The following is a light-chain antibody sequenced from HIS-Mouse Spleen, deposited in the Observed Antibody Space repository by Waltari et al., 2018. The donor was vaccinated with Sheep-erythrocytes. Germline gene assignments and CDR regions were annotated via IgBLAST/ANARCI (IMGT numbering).Light chain of an antibody. J-gene: IGKJ2*01. V-gene: IGKV2-28*01. Sequence: DIVMTQSPLSLPVTHGEPASISCRSSQSLLHSKGYNYLDWYLQKPGQSPQLLIYLGSNRASGVPDRFSGSGSGTDFTLKISRVEAEDVGVYYCMQALQTPLTFGQGTKLEIK. CDR1: QSLLHSKGYNY. CDR3: MQALQTPLT. CDR2: LGS.